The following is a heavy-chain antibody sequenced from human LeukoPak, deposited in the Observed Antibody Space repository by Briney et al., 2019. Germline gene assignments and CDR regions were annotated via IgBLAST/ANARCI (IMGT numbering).Heavy chain of an antibody. Sequence: SETLSLTCAVYGGSFSGYYWSWIRQPPGKGLEWIGEINHSGSTNYNPSLKSRVTISVDTSKNQFSLKLSSVTAADTAMYYCARETLQQLLFDYWGQGTLVTVSS. D-gene: IGHD6-13*01. CDR1: GGSFSGYY. CDR2: INHSGST. V-gene: IGHV4-34*01. CDR3: ARETLQQLLFDY. J-gene: IGHJ4*02.